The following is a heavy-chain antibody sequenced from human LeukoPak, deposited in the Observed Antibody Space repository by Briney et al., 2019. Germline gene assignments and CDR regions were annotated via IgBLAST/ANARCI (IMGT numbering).Heavy chain of an antibody. J-gene: IGHJ5*02. Sequence: ASVKVSCKASGFTFTSYDINWVRQASGQGLEWMGWMNPNTGDTGYAQKIQGRVTMTRDISISTAYMELRGLRSEDTAIYYCVRDGEGVAISVNYWFDPWGQGTLVTVSS. CDR1: GFTFTSYD. D-gene: IGHD3-10*01. V-gene: IGHV1-8*01. CDR3: VRDGEGVAISVNYWFDP. CDR2: MNPNTGDT.